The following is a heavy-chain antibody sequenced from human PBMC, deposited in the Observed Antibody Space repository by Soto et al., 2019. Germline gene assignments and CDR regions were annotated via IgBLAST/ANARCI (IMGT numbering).Heavy chain of an antibody. V-gene: IGHV4-4*07. CDR1: GASIAGSSY. J-gene: IGHJ4*01. D-gene: IGHD2-21*01. CDR3: ARVMTPPGAPACYYFDS. CDR2: FSLSGTT. Sequence: QAQLQESGPGLMKPSETLSLTCSVSGASIAGSSYWSWIRQPAGKGLEWIGRFSLSGTTNYSPSLRSRVTMSADVSKNQFSVRLTSVTAADTALYYCARVMTPPGAPACYYFDSWGHGTLVTVSS.